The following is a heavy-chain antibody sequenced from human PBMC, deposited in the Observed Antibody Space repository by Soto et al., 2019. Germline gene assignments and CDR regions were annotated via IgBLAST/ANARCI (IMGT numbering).Heavy chain of an antibody. Sequence: PGGSLRLSCVISRLTFSNYALNWVRQAPGKGLEWVSSISGSGDTAYYADSVKGRFTISRDNSKNTLYLEMNSLKTEDTAVYYCNHQGDFYARLDSWGQGTLVTVSS. CDR1: RLTFSNYA. J-gene: IGHJ4*02. CDR3: NHQGDFYARLDS. D-gene: IGHD3-22*01. V-gene: IGHV3-23*01. CDR2: ISGSGDTA.